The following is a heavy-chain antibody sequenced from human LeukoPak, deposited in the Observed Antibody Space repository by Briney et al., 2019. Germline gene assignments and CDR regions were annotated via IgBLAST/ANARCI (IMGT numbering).Heavy chain of an antibody. J-gene: IGHJ4*02. CDR2: IKDDGSRK. Sequence: GGSLRLSCAASGFTFTNYWMTWVRQAPGKGLEWVASIKDDGSRKNYGDSVKGRFTVSRDNAENSLYLQMNILRVEDMAVYYCARWDYYDISAFDYWGQGTQVTVSS. D-gene: IGHD3-22*01. V-gene: IGHV3-7*03. CDR3: ARWDYYDISAFDY. CDR1: GFTFTNYW.